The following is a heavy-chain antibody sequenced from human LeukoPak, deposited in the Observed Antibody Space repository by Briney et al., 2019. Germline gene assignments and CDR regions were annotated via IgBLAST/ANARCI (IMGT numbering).Heavy chain of an antibody. CDR2: IWYDGGSK. V-gene: IGHV3-33*01. Sequence: GRSLRLSCAASGFTFSNYGMHWVRQAPGEGLEGVAVIWYDGGSKYYADSVKGRFTISRDNSKNTLSLQMNSPRAGDTAFYYRARGVYDSSGYYRYYFDYWGQGTLVTVSS. J-gene: IGHJ4*02. CDR1: GFTFSNYG. CDR3: ARGVYDSSGYYRYYFDY. D-gene: IGHD3-22*01.